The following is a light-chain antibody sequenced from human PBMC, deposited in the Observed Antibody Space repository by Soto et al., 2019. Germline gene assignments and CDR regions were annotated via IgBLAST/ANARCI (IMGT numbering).Light chain of an antibody. J-gene: IGKJ3*01. Sequence: IQLTQSPSSVSASVGDSVPIPCRTSLDFCGHLLWFQQKPGNAPTLLISGASSLQSGVPARFSGSGSGTVFTLTISSRQHEDFATYYCQQAKSYPRTFGPGTRVEI. CDR3: QQAKSYPRT. CDR2: GAS. CDR1: LDFCGH. V-gene: IGKV1-12*01.